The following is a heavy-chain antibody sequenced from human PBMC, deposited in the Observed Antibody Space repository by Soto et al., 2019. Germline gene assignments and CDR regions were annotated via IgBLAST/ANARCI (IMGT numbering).Heavy chain of an antibody. CDR3: ARRAIQGPIVY. Sequence: SETLSLTCAVSGYSISSSNWWGWIRQPPGKGLEWIGYIYYSGTTYYNPSLKSRVTMSVDTSKNQFSLKLTSVTAVDTAVYYCARRAIQGPIVYWGQGTLVTVSS. CDR2: IYYSGTT. CDR1: GYSISSSNW. J-gene: IGHJ4*02. V-gene: IGHV4-28*01.